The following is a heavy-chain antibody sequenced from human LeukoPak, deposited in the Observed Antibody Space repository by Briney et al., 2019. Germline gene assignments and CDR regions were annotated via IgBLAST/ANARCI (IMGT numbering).Heavy chain of an antibody. D-gene: IGHD2-2*02. J-gene: IGHJ6*03. V-gene: IGHV1-69*05. Sequence: GASVKVSCKASGGTFSSYAISWVRQAPGQGLEWMGGIIPIFGTANYAQKFQGRVTITTDESTSTAYMELSSLRSEDTAVYYCARDRGRHCGSTSCYKTRYYYYYMDVWGKGTTVTVSS. CDR1: GGTFSSYA. CDR2: IIPIFGTA. CDR3: ARDRGRHCGSTSCYKTRYYYYYMDV.